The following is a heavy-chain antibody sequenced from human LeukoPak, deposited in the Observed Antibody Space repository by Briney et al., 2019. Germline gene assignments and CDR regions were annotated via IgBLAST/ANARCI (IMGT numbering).Heavy chain of an antibody. CDR2: IYHSGST. CDR3: ARSIAARYYYYYYMDV. CDR1: GYSISSGYY. J-gene: IGHJ6*03. D-gene: IGHD6-6*01. Sequence: SETLXLTCTVSGYSISSGYYWGWIRQPPGKGQEWIGSIYHSGSTYYNPSLKSRVTISVDTSKNQFSLKLSSVTAADTAVYYXARSIAARYYYYYYMDVWGKGTTVTVSS. V-gene: IGHV4-38-2*02.